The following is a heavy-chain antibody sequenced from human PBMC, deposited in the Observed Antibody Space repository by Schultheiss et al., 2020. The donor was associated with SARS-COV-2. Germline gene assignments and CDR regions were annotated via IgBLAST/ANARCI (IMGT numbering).Heavy chain of an antibody. CDR3: AREVTGTAFDY. D-gene: IGHD1-7*01. CDR1: GGSFSGYY. CDR2: IYHSGNT. V-gene: IGHV4-34*01. Sequence: SQTLSLTCAVYGGSFSGYYWSWIRQPPGKGLEWIGYIYHSGNTYYNPSLKSRVTISVDGSKNQFSLRLSSVTAADTAVYYCAREVTGTAFDYWGQGTLVTVSS. J-gene: IGHJ4*02.